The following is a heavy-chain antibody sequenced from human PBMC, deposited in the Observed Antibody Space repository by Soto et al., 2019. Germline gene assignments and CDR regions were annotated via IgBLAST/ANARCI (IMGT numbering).Heavy chain of an antibody. J-gene: IGHJ4*02. D-gene: IGHD3-22*01. V-gene: IGHV3-23*01. CDR1: VFRFSSYS. CDR3: ATMNGYFEY. CDR2: ITATGDRT. Sequence: PWGSLRISCAYSVFRFSSYSMSWVRQTPGKGLEWVAAITATGDRTYYADSVTGRFTISRDNSKKTHYLQMTSLRAEDTAMYYCATMNGYFEYWGQGTPVTVSS.